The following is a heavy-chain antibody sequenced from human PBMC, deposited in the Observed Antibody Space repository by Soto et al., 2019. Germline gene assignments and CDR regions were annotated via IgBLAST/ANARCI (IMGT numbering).Heavy chain of an antibody. CDR1: GDSIISSDFY. D-gene: IGHD3-3*02. Sequence: PSETLSLTCTVSGDSIISSDFYWGWVRQPPGKGLGWIGSIFYLGSSYYNPSLKSRVTMSVDTSKNQFSLRLRSVTAADTALYFCARHSLALRKNNWFDPWGQGSMVTAPQ. V-gene: IGHV4-39*01. CDR3: ARHSLALRKNNWFDP. CDR2: IFYLGSS. J-gene: IGHJ5*02.